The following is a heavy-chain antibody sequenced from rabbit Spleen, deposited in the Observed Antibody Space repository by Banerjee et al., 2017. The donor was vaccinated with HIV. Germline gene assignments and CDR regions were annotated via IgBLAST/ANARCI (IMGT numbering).Heavy chain of an antibody. CDR1: GFSFSAYTF. D-gene: IGHD8-1*01. CDR3: ARDTGTSFSTYGMDL. V-gene: IGHV1S40*01. CDR2: IDTGSRDFT. Sequence: ESGGGLVKPGASLTLTCKASGFSFSAYTFMCWVRQAPGKGLEWIACIDTGSRDFTYYASWAKGRFTISKTSSTTVTLQMTSLTVADTATYFCARDTGTSFSTYGMDLWGPGTLVTVS. J-gene: IGHJ6*01.